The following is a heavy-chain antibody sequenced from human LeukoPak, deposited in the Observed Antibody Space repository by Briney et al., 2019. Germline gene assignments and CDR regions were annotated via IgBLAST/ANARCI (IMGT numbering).Heavy chain of an antibody. CDR1: GFTFSSYE. CDR3: ARVLGGSPYGSGWSGPALPFDY. CDR2: ISSSGSTI. J-gene: IGHJ4*02. D-gene: IGHD6-19*01. Sequence: PGGSLRLSCAASGFTFSSYEMNWVRQAPGKGLEWVSYISSSGSTIYYADSVKGRFTISRDNAKNSLYLQMNSLRAEDTAVYYCARVLGGSPYGSGWSGPALPFDYWGQGTLVTVSS. V-gene: IGHV3-48*03.